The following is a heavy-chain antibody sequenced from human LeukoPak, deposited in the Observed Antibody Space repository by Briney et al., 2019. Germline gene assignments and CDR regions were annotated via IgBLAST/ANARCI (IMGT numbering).Heavy chain of an antibody. D-gene: IGHD2-2*01. V-gene: IGHV4-39*07. CDR1: GGSISSSGYY. Sequence: SETLSLTCTVSGGSISSSGYYWSWIRQPPGKGLEWIGEINHSGSTNYNPSLKSRVTISVDTSKNQFSLKLSSVTAADTAVYYCARLSNQLLFIDYWGQGTLVTVSS. J-gene: IGHJ4*02. CDR3: ARLSNQLLFIDY. CDR2: INHSGST.